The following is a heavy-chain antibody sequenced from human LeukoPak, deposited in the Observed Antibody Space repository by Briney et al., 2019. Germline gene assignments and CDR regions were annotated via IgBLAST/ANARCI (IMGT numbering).Heavy chain of an antibody. Sequence: GGSLRLSCAASGFIVNSYAMSWVRQAPGKGLAWVSLIYSDGVTQYADSVKGRFTTSRDNSKNTLYLQMNSLRDEDTAVYFCARDRAEGKTWVEFDPWGQGTLVTVSS. CDR2: IYSDGVT. V-gene: IGHV3-66*02. CDR1: GFIVNSYA. CDR3: ARDRAEGKTWVEFDP. J-gene: IGHJ5*02.